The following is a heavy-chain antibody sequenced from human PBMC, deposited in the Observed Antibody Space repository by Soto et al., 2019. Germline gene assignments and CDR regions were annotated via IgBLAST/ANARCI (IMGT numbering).Heavy chain of an antibody. D-gene: IGHD2-2*01. Sequence: GXSLRLSCAASGFTFSSYAMSWVRQAPGKGLEWVSAISSGGSSTNYAASVKGRFTISRDNSKNTLYLQMNGLRSDDTAVYYCARETNQLLPDYWGQGTLVTVSS. CDR1: GFTFSSYA. J-gene: IGHJ4*02. CDR2: ISSGGSST. CDR3: ARETNQLLPDY. V-gene: IGHV3-23*01.